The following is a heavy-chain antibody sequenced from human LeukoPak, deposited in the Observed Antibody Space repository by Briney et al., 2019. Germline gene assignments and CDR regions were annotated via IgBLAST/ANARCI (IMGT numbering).Heavy chain of an antibody. J-gene: IGHJ3*02. Sequence: GGSLRLSCAASGFTFSSYWMHWVRQAPGKGLVWVSRINSDGSSTSYADSVKGRFTISRDNAKNPLYLQMNSLRAEDTALYYCAKVGVPAATLDAFDIWGQGTMVTVSS. V-gene: IGHV3-74*01. CDR3: AKVGVPAATLDAFDI. CDR1: GFTFSSYW. CDR2: INSDGSST. D-gene: IGHD2-2*01.